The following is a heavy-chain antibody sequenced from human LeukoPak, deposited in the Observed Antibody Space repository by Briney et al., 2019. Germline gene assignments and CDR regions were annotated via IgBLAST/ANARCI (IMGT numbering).Heavy chain of an antibody. Sequence: GGSLRLSCAASGFTFSSYAMSWVRQAPGKGLEWVSAISGSGGSTYYADSVKGRFTISRDNSKNTLYLQMNSLRAEDTAVYYCARGQKYRSGYTVTELGSGYFDYWGQGPLVTVSS. J-gene: IGHJ4*02. CDR1: GFTFSSYA. CDR2: ISGSGGST. CDR3: ARGQKYRSGYTVTELGSGYFDY. V-gene: IGHV3-23*01. D-gene: IGHD5-18*01.